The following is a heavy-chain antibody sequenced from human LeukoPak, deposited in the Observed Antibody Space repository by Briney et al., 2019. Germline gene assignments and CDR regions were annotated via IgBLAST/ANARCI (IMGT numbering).Heavy chain of an antibody. CDR1: GFTFSSYW. D-gene: IGHD4-17*01. V-gene: IGHV3-7*03. J-gene: IGHJ4*02. Sequence: GRSLRLSCAASGFTFSSYWMSWVRQAPGKGLEWVANIKQDGSDKYYVDSVKGRFTISRDNAKSSLYLQMNSLRTEDTAVYSCARGTPNDYGDYSDFWGQGTLVTVSS. CDR3: ARGTPNDYGDYSDF. CDR2: IKQDGSDK.